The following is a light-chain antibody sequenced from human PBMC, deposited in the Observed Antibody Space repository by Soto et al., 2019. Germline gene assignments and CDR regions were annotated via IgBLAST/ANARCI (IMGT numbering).Light chain of an antibody. V-gene: IGKV2-24*01. CDR3: VQFAHFPRT. Sequence: DVVLTQTPLSSPVTLGQPASISCRSSQSLVHGDGNTYLSWFQQRPGQPPRLLIYQVSNRFSGVPDRFSGSGAGTDFTLKISRVDAEDVAVYYCVQFAHFPRTFGQGTKVEIK. CDR1: QSLVHGDGNTY. CDR2: QVS. J-gene: IGKJ1*01.